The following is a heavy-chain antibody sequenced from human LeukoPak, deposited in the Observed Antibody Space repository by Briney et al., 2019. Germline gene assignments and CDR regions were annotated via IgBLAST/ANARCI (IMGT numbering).Heavy chain of an antibody. J-gene: IGHJ4*02. CDR3: TTEEEATFDY. D-gene: IGHD1-26*01. V-gene: IGHV3-15*01. Sequence: GGSLRLSCTASGFTFRNAWMNWDRQAPGKGLEWVGRIKSKTDGGATDYAAPVKGRFTVSRDDSKNTVSLQMNSLKTEDTAVYYCTTEEEATFDYWGQGTLVTVSS. CDR2: IKSKTDGGAT. CDR1: GFTFRNAW.